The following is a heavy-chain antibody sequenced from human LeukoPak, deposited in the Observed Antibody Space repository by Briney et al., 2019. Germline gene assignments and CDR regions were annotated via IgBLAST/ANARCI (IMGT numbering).Heavy chain of an antibody. CDR2: INTNTGNP. CDR1: GYTFISYA. CDR3: ARDVYDSSGYVNFDY. Sequence: ASVKVSCKASGYTFISYAVNWVRQAPGQGPEWMGWINTNTGNPTYARGFTGRFVFSLDTSVSTAYLQISSLKAEDTAVYYCARDVYDSSGYVNFDYWGQGTPVTVSS. J-gene: IGHJ4*02. V-gene: IGHV7-4-1*02. D-gene: IGHD3-22*01.